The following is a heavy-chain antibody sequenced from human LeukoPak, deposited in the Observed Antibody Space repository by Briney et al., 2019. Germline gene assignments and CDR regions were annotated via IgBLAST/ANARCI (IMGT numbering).Heavy chain of an antibody. J-gene: IGHJ4*02. Sequence: GGSLRLSCAASGFTFSSYGMHWVRQAPGKGLEWVAFIGYDGSNKYYADSVKGRFTISRDNSKNTLYLQMNSLRAEDTAVYYCAKDPNYYDSSGYYSEFDYWGQGTLVTVSS. CDR1: GFTFSSYG. V-gene: IGHV3-30*02. D-gene: IGHD3-22*01. CDR3: AKDPNYYDSSGYYSEFDY. CDR2: IGYDGSNK.